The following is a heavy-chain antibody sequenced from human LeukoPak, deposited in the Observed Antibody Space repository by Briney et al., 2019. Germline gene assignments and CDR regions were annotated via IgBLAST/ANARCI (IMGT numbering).Heavy chain of an antibody. CDR1: GFTFSSYE. D-gene: IGHD1-26*01. V-gene: IGHV3-30*14. J-gene: IGHJ4*02. CDR3: ARRLEYSGSKGVFDY. Sequence: GGSLRLSCAASGFTFSSYEMNWVRQAPGKGLEWVAFIFSDGSRKYYADSVKGRFTISRDNSKNTLYLQMNSLRAEDTAVYYCARRLEYSGSKGVFDYWGQGTLVTVSS. CDR2: IFSDGSRK.